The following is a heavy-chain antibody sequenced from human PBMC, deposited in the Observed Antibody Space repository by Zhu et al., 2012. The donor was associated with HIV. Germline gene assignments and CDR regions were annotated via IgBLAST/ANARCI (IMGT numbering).Heavy chain of an antibody. CDR2: INKSGLT. J-gene: IGHJ4*02. D-gene: IGHD3-10*01. V-gene: IGHV4-38-2*01. Sequence: QVQLQESGPGLVKPSETLSVTCGASGYSISTGYYWGWIRQPPGKGLEWIGSINKSGLTYYNPSLRSRVTISVDTSKNQFSLKLTSVTAADTAVYYCATMGWFGHLFDYWGRESGSASPQ. CDR1: GYSISTGYY. CDR3: ATMGWFGHLFDY.